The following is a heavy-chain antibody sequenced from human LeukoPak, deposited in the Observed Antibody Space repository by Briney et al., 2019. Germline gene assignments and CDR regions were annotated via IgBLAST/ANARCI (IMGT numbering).Heavy chain of an antibody. CDR1: GFTFSSYW. CDR3: ARVLPAQYYFYGMDV. CDR2: INSDGSST. J-gene: IGHJ6*02. Sequence: PGGSLGLSCAASGFTFSSYWMHWVRQAPGKGLVWVSHINSDGSSTTYADSVKGRFTISRDNAKNTLYLQMNSLRAEDTAVYYCARVLPAQYYFYGMDVWGQGTTVTVSS. V-gene: IGHV3-74*01.